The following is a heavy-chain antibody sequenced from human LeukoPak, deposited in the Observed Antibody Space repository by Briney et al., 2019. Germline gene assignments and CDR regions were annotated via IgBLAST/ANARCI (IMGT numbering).Heavy chain of an antibody. D-gene: IGHD4-23*01. V-gene: IGHV4-4*02. J-gene: IGHJ4*02. CDR1: GASISSSSSNC. CDR2: IYHSAAT. CDR3: ARNGGNSDFDY. Sequence: SETLSLTCAVSGASISSSSSNCRTWVRQPPGKGLEWIGEIYHSAATNYNPSLKSRVTMLLDKSKNQFSLNLNSVTAADTAVYYCARNGGNSDFDYWGQGTLVTVSS.